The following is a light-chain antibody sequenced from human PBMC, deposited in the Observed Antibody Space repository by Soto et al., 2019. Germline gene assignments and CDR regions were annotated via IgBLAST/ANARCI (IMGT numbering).Light chain of an antibody. CDR2: EVS. Sequence: QSALTQPASVYGSLGQSITISCTGTSSDVGGYDYVSWYQQHPGKAPKLMIYEVSNRPSGLSNRFSGSKSGNTASLTISGLQAEDEAVYYCSSFTTNRIYVFGPGTKLTVL. V-gene: IGLV2-14*01. J-gene: IGLJ1*01. CDR1: SSDVGGYDY. CDR3: SSFTTNRIYV.